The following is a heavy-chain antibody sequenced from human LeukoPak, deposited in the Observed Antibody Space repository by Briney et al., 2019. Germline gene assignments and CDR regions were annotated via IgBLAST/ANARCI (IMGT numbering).Heavy chain of an antibody. CDR2: IYSVGST. D-gene: IGHD4-23*01. CDR3: ARDWGNGGNDY. CDR1: GFTFSSYA. J-gene: IGHJ4*02. Sequence: GGSLRLSCAASGFTFSSYAMSWVRQAPGKGLEWVSVIYSVGSTYYADSVKGRFTISRDNSKNTLYLQMNSLRAEDTAVYYCARDWGNGGNDYWGQGTLVTVSS. V-gene: IGHV3-23*03.